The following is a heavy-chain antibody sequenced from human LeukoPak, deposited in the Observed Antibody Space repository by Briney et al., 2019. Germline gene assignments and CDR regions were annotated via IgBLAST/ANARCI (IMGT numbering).Heavy chain of an antibody. J-gene: IGHJ1*01. CDR2: ISSSSSYI. Sequence: GGSLRLSCAGSGFTFSSYAMSWVRQAPGKGLEWVSAISSSSSYIYYADSVKGRFTISRDNAKNSLYLQMNSLRAEDTAVYYCARWPPAPELWWGQGTLVTVSS. CDR1: GFTFSSYA. V-gene: IGHV3-21*01. CDR3: ARWPPAPELW. D-gene: IGHD1-14*01.